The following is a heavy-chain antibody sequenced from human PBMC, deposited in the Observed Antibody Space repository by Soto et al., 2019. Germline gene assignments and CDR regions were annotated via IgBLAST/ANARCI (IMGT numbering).Heavy chain of an antibody. V-gene: IGHV4-30-4*01. J-gene: IGHJ5*02. CDR3: ARAPTIMVRGSEIWFDP. CDR2: IYYSGST. CDR1: GGSISSGDYY. D-gene: IGHD3-10*01. Sequence: PSETLSLTCTVSGGSISSGDYYWSWIRQPPGKGLEWIGYIYYSGSTYYNPSLKSRVTVSVDTSKNQFSLKLSSVTAADTAVYYCARAPTIMVRGSEIWFDPWGQGTLVTVSS.